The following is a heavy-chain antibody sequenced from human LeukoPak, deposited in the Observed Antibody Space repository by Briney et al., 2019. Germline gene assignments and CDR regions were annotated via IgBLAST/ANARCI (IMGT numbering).Heavy chain of an antibody. J-gene: IGHJ4*02. CDR1: GGSISNYY. Sequence: KPSETLSLTCTVSGGSISNYYWSWIRQPPGKGLEWIGYTSHSGSTNYSPSLKSRVTISLDTSKNQFSLKLSSVTAADTAVYYCAGHHPRNTVDFWGQGTLVTVSS. D-gene: IGHD2/OR15-2a*01. CDR2: TSHSGST. CDR3: AGHHPRNTVDF. V-gene: IGHV4-59*08.